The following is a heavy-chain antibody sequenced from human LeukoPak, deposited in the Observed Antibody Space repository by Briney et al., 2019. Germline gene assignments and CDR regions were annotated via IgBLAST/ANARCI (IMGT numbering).Heavy chain of an antibody. D-gene: IGHD6-13*01. J-gene: IGHJ4*02. CDR3: ARSGGFYSSSWYFS. Sequence: GGSLRLSCAASGFTFSSYGMSWVRQAPGKGLEWVSAISGSGGSTYYADSVKGRFTISRDNSKNTLYLQMNSLRAEDTAVYYCARSGGFYSSSWYFSWGQGTLVTVSS. CDR2: ISGSGGST. CDR1: GFTFSSYG. V-gene: IGHV3-23*01.